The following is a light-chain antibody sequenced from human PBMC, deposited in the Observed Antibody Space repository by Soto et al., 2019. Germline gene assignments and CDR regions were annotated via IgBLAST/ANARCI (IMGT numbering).Light chain of an antibody. CDR2: GNS. CDR1: ISNIGAGYD. CDR3: QSYDISLRGFHV. J-gene: IGLJ1*01. V-gene: IGLV1-40*01. Sequence: QSVLTQPPSVSGAPGQRVTISCTGSISNIGAGYDVHWYQQLPGTVPKVLIYGNSNRPSGVPDRFSGSKSGTSASLAITGLQAEDEADYYCQSYDISLRGFHVFGTGTKLTVL.